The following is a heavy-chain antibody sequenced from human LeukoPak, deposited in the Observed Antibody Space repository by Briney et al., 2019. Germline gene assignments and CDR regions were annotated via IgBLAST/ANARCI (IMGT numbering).Heavy chain of an antibody. D-gene: IGHD3-16*02. CDR1: GGTFSSYA. J-gene: IGHJ3*02. V-gene: IGHV1-69*04. Sequence: ASVKVSCKASGGTFSSYAISWVRQAPGQGLEWMGRIIPILGIANYAQKFQGRVTITADRSTSTAYMELSSLRSEDTAVYYCASDMKGYYVWGSYRHDAFDIWGQGTMVTVPS. CDR3: ASDMKGYYVWGSYRHDAFDI. CDR2: IIPILGIA.